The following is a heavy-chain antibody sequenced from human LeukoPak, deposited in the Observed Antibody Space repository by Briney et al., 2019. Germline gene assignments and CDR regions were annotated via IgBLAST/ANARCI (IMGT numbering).Heavy chain of an antibody. CDR1: GFTFSRYW. CDR3: ARSSVTYGMDV. J-gene: IGHJ6*02. D-gene: IGHD2-21*02. Sequence: GGSLRLSCAASGFTFSRYWMSWMSWVRQAPGKGLEWVANIKQDGSEKYYVDSVKGRFIISRDNAKNSLYLQMNSLRAEDTAVYYCARSSVTYGMDVWGQGTTVTVSS. CDR2: IKQDGSEK. V-gene: IGHV3-7*01.